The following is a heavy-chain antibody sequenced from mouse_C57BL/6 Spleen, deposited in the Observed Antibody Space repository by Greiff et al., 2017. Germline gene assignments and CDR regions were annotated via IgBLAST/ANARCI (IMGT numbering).Heavy chain of an antibody. V-gene: IGHV3-6*01. CDR1: GYSITSGYY. J-gene: IGHJ2*01. CDR3: ASDGGHYFGY. Sequence: VQLQQSGPGLVKPSQSLSLTCSVTGYSITSGYYWNWIRQFPGNKLEWMGYISYDGSNNYNPSLKNRISITRDTSKNQFFLKLNSVTTEDTATYYCASDGGHYFGYWGQGTTLTVSS. D-gene: IGHD3-3*01. CDR2: ISYDGSN.